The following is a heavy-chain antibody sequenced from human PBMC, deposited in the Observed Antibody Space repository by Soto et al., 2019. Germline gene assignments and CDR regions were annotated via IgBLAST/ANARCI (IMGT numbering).Heavy chain of an antibody. V-gene: IGHV3-15*07. D-gene: IGHD3-3*01. Sequence: GGSLRLSCAASGFTFSNAWMNWVRQAPGKGLEWVGRIKSKTDGGTTDYAAPVKGRFTISRDDSKNTLYLQMNSLKTEDTAVYYCTTAEPRFLEWLSLYQSGMDVWGQGTTVTVSS. CDR2: IKSKTDGGTT. CDR3: TTAEPRFLEWLSLYQSGMDV. J-gene: IGHJ6*02. CDR1: GFTFSNAW.